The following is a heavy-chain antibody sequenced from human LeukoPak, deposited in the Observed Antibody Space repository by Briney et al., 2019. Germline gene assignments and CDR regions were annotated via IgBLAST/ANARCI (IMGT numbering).Heavy chain of an antibody. CDR1: GGTFSSYA. CDR2: IIPIFDTA. J-gene: IGHJ5*02. D-gene: IGHD3-10*01. V-gene: IGHV1-69*13. CDR3: ARDKRPEWFEGANWFDP. Sequence: SVKVSCKASGGTFSSYAISWVRQAPGQGLEWMGGIIPIFDTANYAQKFQGRVTITADEYTSTAYMELSSLRSEDTAVYYCARDKRPEWFEGANWFDPWGQGTLVTVSS.